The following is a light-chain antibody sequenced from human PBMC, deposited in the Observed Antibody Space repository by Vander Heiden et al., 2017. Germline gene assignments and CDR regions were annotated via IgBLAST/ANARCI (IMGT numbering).Light chain of an antibody. Sequence: AIRMTQSPSSFSASTGDRVTITCRASQGISSYLAWYKQKPGKAPKLLIYAASTLQSGVPSRFSGSGSGTDFTLTISCLQSEDFATYYCQQDDSYPPRFGQGTKVEIK. CDR3: QQDDSYPPR. CDR2: AAS. CDR1: QGISSY. J-gene: IGKJ1*01. V-gene: IGKV1-8*01.